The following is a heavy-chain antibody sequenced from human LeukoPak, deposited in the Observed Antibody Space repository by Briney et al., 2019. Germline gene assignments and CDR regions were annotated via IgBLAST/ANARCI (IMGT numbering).Heavy chain of an antibody. Sequence: GSLRLSCAASGFTFSSYAMHWVRQAPGKGLEWVAAISYDGSNKYYADSVKGRFTISRDNSKNTLYLQMNSLRAEDTAVYYCARVDGDGYNYGYWGQGTLVTVSS. CDR1: GFTFSSYA. J-gene: IGHJ4*02. D-gene: IGHD5-24*01. V-gene: IGHV3-30-3*01. CDR3: ARVDGDGYNYGY. CDR2: ISYDGSNK.